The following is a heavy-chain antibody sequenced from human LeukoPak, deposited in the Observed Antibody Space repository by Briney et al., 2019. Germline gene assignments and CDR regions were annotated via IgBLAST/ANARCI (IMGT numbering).Heavy chain of an antibody. Sequence: ASVTVSCKASGYTFTSYGMSWVRQAPGQGLEWMGWISAYNGNTNYAQKLQGRVTMTTDTSTSTAYMELRSLRSDDTAVYYCARVPYDSSGYYFTRPIPYFDYWGQGTLVTVSS. J-gene: IGHJ4*02. V-gene: IGHV1-18*01. CDR3: ARVPYDSSGYYFTRPIPYFDY. CDR1: GYTFTSYG. CDR2: ISAYNGNT. D-gene: IGHD3-22*01.